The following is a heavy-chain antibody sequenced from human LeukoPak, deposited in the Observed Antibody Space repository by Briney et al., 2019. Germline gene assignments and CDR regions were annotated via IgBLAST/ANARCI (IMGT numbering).Heavy chain of an antibody. CDR2: IYHSGST. CDR1: GYSISSGYY. Sequence: PSETLSLTCAVSGYSISSGYYWGWIRQPPGKGLEWIGNIYHSGSTYYNPSLKSRVTISVDTSKNQFSLKLTSVTAAGTAVYYCARAQDTMVRGVILAIDYWGQGTLVTVSS. J-gene: IGHJ4*02. D-gene: IGHD3-10*01. V-gene: IGHV4-38-2*01. CDR3: ARAQDTMVRGVILAIDY.